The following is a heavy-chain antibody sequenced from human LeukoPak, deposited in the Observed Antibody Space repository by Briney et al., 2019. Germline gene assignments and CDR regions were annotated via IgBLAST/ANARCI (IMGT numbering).Heavy chain of an antibody. CDR2: IYTSGTI. D-gene: IGHD4-17*01. J-gene: IGHJ5*02. CDR3: ARASGDYGDYGLNWFDP. Sequence: SETLSLTCTVSGGSISSYYWSWIRQPAGTALEWIGRIYTSGTITYNPSLKSRVTMSVDTSKNQFSLKLSSVTAADTAVYYCARASGDYGDYGLNWFDPWGQGTLVTVSS. V-gene: IGHV4-4*07. CDR1: GGSISSYY.